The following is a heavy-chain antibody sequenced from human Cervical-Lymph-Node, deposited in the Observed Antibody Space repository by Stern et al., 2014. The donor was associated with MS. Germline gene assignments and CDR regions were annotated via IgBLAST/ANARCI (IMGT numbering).Heavy chain of an antibody. CDR3: ARGLLGSENAFDI. J-gene: IGHJ3*02. V-gene: IGHV1-18*01. Sequence: QVQLVPSRAEVKKPGASVQAPCKASPYTFTSHGISSVRQAPGQGLEWMRWISAYNGNTNYAQKLQGRVTMTTDTSTSTAYMELRSLRSDDTAVYYCARGLLGSENAFDIWGQGTMVTVSS. D-gene: IGHD2-15*01. CDR1: PYTFTSHG. CDR2: ISAYNGNT.